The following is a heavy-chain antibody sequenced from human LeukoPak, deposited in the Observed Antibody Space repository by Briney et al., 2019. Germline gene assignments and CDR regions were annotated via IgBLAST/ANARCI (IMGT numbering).Heavy chain of an antibody. D-gene: IGHD3-10*01. V-gene: IGHV4-4*07. CDR1: GGSISSYY. Sequence: PSETLSLTCTVSGGSISSYYWSWIRQPAGKGLEWIGRIYNSGSTYYNPSLKSRVTISVDTSKNQFSLKLSSVTAADMAVYYCARGRGEGRGIAMIRGVRAPSYNWFDPWGHGTLVTVSS. CDR2: IYNSGST. CDR3: ARGRGEGRGIAMIRGVRAPSYNWFDP. J-gene: IGHJ5*02.